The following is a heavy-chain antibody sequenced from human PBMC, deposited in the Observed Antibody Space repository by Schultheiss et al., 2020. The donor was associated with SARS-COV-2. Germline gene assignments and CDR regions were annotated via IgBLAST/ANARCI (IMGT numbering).Heavy chain of an antibody. V-gene: IGHV4-39*07. Sequence: SETLSLTCAVSGGSISSTNYHFGWIRQPPGKGLEWIGEINHSGSTNYNPSLKSRVTISVDTSKNQFSLKLSSVTAADTAVYYCACYSSSWYNYWGQGTLVTVSS. CDR2: INHSGST. D-gene: IGHD6-13*01. J-gene: IGHJ4*02. CDR1: GGSISSTNYH. CDR3: ACYSSSWYNY.